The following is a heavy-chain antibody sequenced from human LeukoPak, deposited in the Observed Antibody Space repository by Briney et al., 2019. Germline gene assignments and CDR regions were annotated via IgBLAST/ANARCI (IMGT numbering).Heavy chain of an antibody. V-gene: IGHV4-30-4*08. D-gene: IGHD3-10*01. CDR3: ARDQGYYGSGRDAFDI. J-gene: IGHJ3*02. Sequence: SETLSLTCTVSGRSISSGDYYWSWIRQPPGKGLEWIGYIYYSGSTYYNPSLKSRVTISVDTSKNQFSLKLSSVTAADTAVYYCARDQGYYGSGRDAFDIWGQGTMVTVSS. CDR2: IYYSGST. CDR1: GRSISSGDYY.